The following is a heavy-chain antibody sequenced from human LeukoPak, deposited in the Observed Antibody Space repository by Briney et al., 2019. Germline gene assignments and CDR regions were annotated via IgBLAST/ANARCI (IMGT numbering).Heavy chain of an antibody. J-gene: IGHJ4*02. CDR3: ARGFGSGSYPDD. CDR2: IKQDGSEK. CDR1: GFTFRNYW. D-gene: IGHD3-10*01. V-gene: IGHV3-7*01. Sequence: PGGSLRLSCAASGFTFRNYWMSWVRQAPGKGLEWVANIKQDGSEKYYVDSVKGRFAISRDTAKNSLFLQMNSLRAEDTAVYYCARGFGSGSYPDDWGQGTLVTVSS.